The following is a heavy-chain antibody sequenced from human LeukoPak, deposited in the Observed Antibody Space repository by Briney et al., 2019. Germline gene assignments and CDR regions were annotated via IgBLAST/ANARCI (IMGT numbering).Heavy chain of an antibody. V-gene: IGHV3-21*01. CDR3: ARKQSGYSGSYYPDY. Sequence: AGGSLRLSCAASGFTFSSYSMNWVRQAPGKGLEWVSSIGSSSSYIYYADSVKGRFTISRDNAKNSLYLQMNSLRAEDTAVYYCARKQSGYSGSYYPDYWGQGTLVTVSS. J-gene: IGHJ4*02. D-gene: IGHD1-26*01. CDR1: GFTFSSYS. CDR2: IGSSSSYI.